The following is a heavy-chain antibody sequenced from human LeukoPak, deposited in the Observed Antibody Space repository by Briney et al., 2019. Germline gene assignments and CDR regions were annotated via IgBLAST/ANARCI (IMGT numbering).Heavy chain of an antibody. Sequence: GGSLRLSCAASGFTFSHYSMNWVRQAPGKGLEWVSSISASSSFIYYADSLKGRFTISRDNAKNSLYLQMNSLRAEDTAVFYCARGYCSRSSCEDFDYWGQGTLVTVSS. D-gene: IGHD2-2*01. J-gene: IGHJ4*02. CDR1: GFTFSHYS. V-gene: IGHV3-21*01. CDR2: ISASSSFI. CDR3: ARGYCSRSSCEDFDY.